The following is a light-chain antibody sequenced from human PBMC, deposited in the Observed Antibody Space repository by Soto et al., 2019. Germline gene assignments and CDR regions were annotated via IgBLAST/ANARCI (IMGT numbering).Light chain of an antibody. CDR3: QQYDNSPIT. CDR2: NAS. Sequence: VFTQSQATLSLSPGERAILSCRASQSVSTFLAWFQQKPGQPPRLLIYNASNRTTGIPARFSGSGSGTDFTLTISSLEPEDFAVYYCQQYDNSPITFGQGTRM. CDR1: QSVSTF. V-gene: IGKV3-11*01. J-gene: IGKJ5*01.